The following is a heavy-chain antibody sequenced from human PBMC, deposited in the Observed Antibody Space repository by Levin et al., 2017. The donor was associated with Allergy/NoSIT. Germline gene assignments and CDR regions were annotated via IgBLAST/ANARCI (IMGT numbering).Heavy chain of an antibody. CDR2: ISSRSSNI. CDR3: ARDSTAVSSDY. V-gene: IGHV3-21*01. Sequence: AGGSLRLSCAASGFTFSNYSMNWVRQAPGKGLEWVSSISSRSSNIYYADSVKGRFTISRDNAKNSRYLQMNSLRAEDTAVYYCARDSTAVSSDYWGQGTLVTVSS. J-gene: IGHJ4*02. D-gene: IGHD4-11*01. CDR1: GFTFSNYS.